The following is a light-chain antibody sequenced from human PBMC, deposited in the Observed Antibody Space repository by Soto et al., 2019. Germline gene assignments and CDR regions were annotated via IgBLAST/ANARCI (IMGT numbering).Light chain of an antibody. Sequence: EIVMTQSPVTLSVSPGERVTISCRASESVTSKLAWYQQKPGQAPRLLIYGASTRATGIPARFSGSGSGTEFTLTISSLQSEDFAVYYCQQYNNWPPLYTFGQGTKLEIK. CDR2: GAS. J-gene: IGKJ2*01. V-gene: IGKV3-15*01. CDR3: QQYNNWPPLYT. CDR1: ESVTSK.